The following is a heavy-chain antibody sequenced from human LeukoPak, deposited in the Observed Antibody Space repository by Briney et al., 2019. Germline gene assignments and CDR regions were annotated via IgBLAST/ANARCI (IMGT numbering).Heavy chain of an antibody. CDR3: AKDAVYHYDTKGAFDV. Sequence: GGSLRLSCTASGFSFTTHAMNWVRQAPGKGLEWVSVFSGSGGGTYYADSVKGRFTISRDNSKNTVYLQMDRLGAEDTAVYYCAKDAVYHYDTKGAFDVWGQGTMVTVSS. CDR1: GFSFTTHA. CDR2: FSGSGGGT. D-gene: IGHD3-22*01. V-gene: IGHV3-23*01. J-gene: IGHJ3*01.